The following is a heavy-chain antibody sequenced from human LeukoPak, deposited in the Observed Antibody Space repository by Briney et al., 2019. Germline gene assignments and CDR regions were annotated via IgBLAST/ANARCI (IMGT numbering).Heavy chain of an antibody. CDR2: IGITSRFL. CDR3: ARDVSSGHYYFDY. V-gene: IGHV3-21*01. J-gene: IGHJ4*02. CDR1: GFTFSSYS. Sequence: GGSLRLSCAASGFTFSSYSMNWVRQAPGKGLEWVSSIGITSRFLYYADSVKGRFTISRDNTKNSRYLQLNSLRAEDTAVYYCARDVSSGHYYFDYWGPGTLVTVSS. D-gene: IGHD6-19*01.